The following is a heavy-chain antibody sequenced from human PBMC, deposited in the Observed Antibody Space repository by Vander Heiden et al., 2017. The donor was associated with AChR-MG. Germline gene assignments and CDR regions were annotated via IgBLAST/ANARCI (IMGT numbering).Heavy chain of an antibody. D-gene: IGHD2-21*01. CDR1: GGSISSYY. CDR2: IYTSGST. Sequence: GPGLVKPSETLSLTCTVSGGSISSYYWSWIRQPAGKGLEWIGRIYTSGSTNYNPSLKSRVTMSVDTSKNQFSLKLSSVTAADTAVYYCARDIFFVVGAPASPEVFDYWGQGTLVTVSS. CDR3: ARDIFFVVGAPASPEVFDY. J-gene: IGHJ4*02. V-gene: IGHV4-4*07.